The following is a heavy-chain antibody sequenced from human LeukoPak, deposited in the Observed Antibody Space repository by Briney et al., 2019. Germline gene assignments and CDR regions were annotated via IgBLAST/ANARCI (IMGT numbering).Heavy chain of an antibody. V-gene: IGHV1-2*06. CDR1: GYTFTDLY. CDR3: ARTYGDYVRMRLDY. D-gene: IGHD4-17*01. J-gene: IGHJ4*02. Sequence: DSVKVSCKTSGYTFTDLYIHWVRQAPGQGLEWMGRINPNSGGTNYAQKFQGRVTMTRDASVSTAYMELSRLRSDDTAVYYCARTYGDYVRMRLDYWGQGTLVTVSS. CDR2: INPNSGGT.